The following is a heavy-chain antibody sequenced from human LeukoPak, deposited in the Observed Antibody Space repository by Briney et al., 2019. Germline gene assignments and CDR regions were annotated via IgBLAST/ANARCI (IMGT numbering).Heavy chain of an antibody. CDR3: ARVVGGTTTYYHMDV. D-gene: IGHD1-26*01. CDR1: GYTFTNYD. J-gene: IGHJ6*03. CDR2: INNYNGNT. V-gene: IGHV1-18*01. Sequence: ASVKVSCKASGYTFTNYDISWVRQAPGQGLEWMGWINNYNGNTHYAQNVLGRVTMTTDTSTGTAHMELGSLTSDDTAVYYCARVVGGTTTYYHMDVWGKGTTVTVSS.